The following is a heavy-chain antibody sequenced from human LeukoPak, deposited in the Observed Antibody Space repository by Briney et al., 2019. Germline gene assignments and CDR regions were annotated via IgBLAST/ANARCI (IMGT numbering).Heavy chain of an antibody. D-gene: IGHD6-13*01. J-gene: IGHJ4*02. CDR2: IIPIFGTA. V-gene: IGHV1-69*01. CDR1: GGTFSSYA. CDR3: ARRDSSWYGTDY. Sequence: ASVKVSCKASGGTFSSYAISWVRQAPGQGLEWMGGIIPIFGTANYAQKFQGRVTITADESTSTAYMELSSLRSEDTAVYYCARRDSSWYGTDYWGQGTLVTVSS.